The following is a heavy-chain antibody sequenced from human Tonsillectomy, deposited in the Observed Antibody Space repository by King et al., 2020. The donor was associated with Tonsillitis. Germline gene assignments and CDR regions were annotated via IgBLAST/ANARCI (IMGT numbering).Heavy chain of an antibody. CDR3: ARDPGSGWYNGAFDI. CDR2: IQTSGSS. J-gene: IGHJ3*02. V-gene: IGHV4-61*02. Sequence: VQLQESGPGLVKPAQTLSLTCTVSGGSIGTGSYYWSWIRQPAGKGLEWIGRIQTSGSSNYNPSLKSRVTISVDMSKNQFSLKLRSVTAADTAVYYCARDPGSGWYNGAFDIWGQGTLVTVSS. CDR1: GGSIGTGSYY. D-gene: IGHD6-19*01.